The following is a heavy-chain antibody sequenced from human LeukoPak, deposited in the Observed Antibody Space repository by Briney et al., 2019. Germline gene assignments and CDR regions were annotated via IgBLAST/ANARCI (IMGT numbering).Heavy chain of an antibody. CDR1: GFTFSSYA. V-gene: IGHV3-64*01. Sequence: GGSLRLSCAASGFTFSSYAMHWVRQAPGKGLEYVSAISSNGGSTYYANSVKGRFTISRDNSKNTLYLQMGSLRAEDMAVYYCARGHDYGDYVGNWFDPWGQGTLVTVSS. D-gene: IGHD4-17*01. J-gene: IGHJ5*02. CDR3: ARGHDYGDYVGNWFDP. CDR2: ISSNGGST.